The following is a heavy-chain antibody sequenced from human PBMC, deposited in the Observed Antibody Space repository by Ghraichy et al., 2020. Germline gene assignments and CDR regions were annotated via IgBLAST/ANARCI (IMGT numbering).Heavy chain of an antibody. CDR3: AGGHDSSGYYYAN. V-gene: IGHV4-59*01. D-gene: IGHD3-22*01. CDR2: IHYSGST. CDR1: GGSISSYY. J-gene: IGHJ4*02. Sequence: SQTLSLTCTVSGGSISSYYWSWIRQPPGKGLEWIGYIHYSGSTNYNPSLESRVTISVDTSKNQFSLKLSSVTAADTAVYYCAGGHDSSGYYYANWGQGTLVTVSS.